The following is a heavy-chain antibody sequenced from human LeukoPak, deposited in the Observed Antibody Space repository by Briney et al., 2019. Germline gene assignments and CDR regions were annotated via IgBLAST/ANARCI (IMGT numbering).Heavy chain of an antibody. CDR1: GGSISSYY. Sequence: SETLSLTCTVSGGSISSYYWSWIRQPAGKGLEWIGRIHTSGSTNYNPSLKSRVTISVDKSKNQFSLKLSSVTAADTAVYYCARDSRVPADYYYYMDVWGKGTTVTVSS. CDR2: IHTSGST. D-gene: IGHD6-6*01. CDR3: ARDSRVPADYYYYMDV. J-gene: IGHJ6*03. V-gene: IGHV4-4*07.